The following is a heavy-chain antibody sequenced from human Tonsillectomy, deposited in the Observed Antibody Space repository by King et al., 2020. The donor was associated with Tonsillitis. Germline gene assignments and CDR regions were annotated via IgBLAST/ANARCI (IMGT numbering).Heavy chain of an antibody. J-gene: IGHJ4*02. CDR1: GDSISTYS. D-gene: IGHD1-26*01. CDR3: ARAGGSYSFDY. V-gene: IGHV4-59*01. CDR2: VYYSGSP. Sequence: QLQESGPGLVKPSETLSLTCTVSGDSISTYSWSWIRQPPGKGLEWIAYVYYSGSPNYNPSLKSRVTISVDPSKTQFSLNLSSVTAADTAVYYCARAGGSYSFDYWGQGTLVTVSS.